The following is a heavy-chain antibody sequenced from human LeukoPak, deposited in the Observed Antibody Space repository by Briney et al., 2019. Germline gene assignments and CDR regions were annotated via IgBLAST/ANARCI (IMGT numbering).Heavy chain of an antibody. D-gene: IGHD3-22*01. V-gene: IGHV4-34*01. CDR3: AREIRAYYYDPSWFDP. Sequence: PSETLSLTCAVYGGSFSGYYWSWIRQPPGKGLEWIGEINHSGSTNYNPSLKSRVTISVNTSKNQFSLKLSSVTAADTAVYYCAREIRAYYYDPSWFDPWGQGTLVTVSS. CDR2: INHSGST. J-gene: IGHJ5*02. CDR1: GGSFSGYY.